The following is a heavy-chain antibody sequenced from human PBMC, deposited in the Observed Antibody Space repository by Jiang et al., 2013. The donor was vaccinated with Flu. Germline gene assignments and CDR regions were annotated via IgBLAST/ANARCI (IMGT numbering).Heavy chain of an antibody. CDR3: ARDVGYCSGGSCSQPRDYGMDV. Sequence: SGAEVKKPGASVKVSCKASGYTFTGYYMHWVRQAPGQGLEWMGWINPNSGGTNYAQKFQGWVTMTRDTSISTAYMELSRLRSDDTAVYYCARDVGYCSGGSCSQPRDYGMDVWGQGTTVTVSS. D-gene: IGHD2-15*01. J-gene: IGHJ6*02. CDR2: INPNSGGT. CDR1: GYTFTGYY. V-gene: IGHV1-2*04.